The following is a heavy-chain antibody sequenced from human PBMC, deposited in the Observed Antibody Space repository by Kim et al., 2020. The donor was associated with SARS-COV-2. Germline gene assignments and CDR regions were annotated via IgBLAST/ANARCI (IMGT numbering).Heavy chain of an antibody. J-gene: IGHJ4*02. Sequence: EDSGKGRFTISRDNSKNTLYLQMNSLRAEDTAVYYCAKGIVVVIASHFDYWGQGTLVTVSS. V-gene: IGHV3-23*01. D-gene: IGHD2-21*01. CDR3: AKGIVVVIASHFDY.